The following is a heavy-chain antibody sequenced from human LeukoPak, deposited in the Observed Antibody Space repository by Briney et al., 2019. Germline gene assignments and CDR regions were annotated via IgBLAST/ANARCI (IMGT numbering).Heavy chain of an antibody. V-gene: IGHV1-69*01. J-gene: IGHJ6*02. CDR3: ARAGHYYDSSGSSYYYYGMDV. D-gene: IGHD3-22*01. Sequence: SVKVSCKASGGTFSSYAISWVRQAPGQGLEWMGGIIPIFGTANYAQKFQGRVTITADESTSTAYMELSSLRSEDTAVYYCARAGHYYDSSGSSYYYYGMDVRGQGTTVTVSS. CDR2: IIPIFGTA. CDR1: GGTFSSYA.